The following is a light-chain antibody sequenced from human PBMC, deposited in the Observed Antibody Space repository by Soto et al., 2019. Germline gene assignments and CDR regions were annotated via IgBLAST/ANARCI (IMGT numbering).Light chain of an antibody. Sequence: AIQMTQSPSSLSASVGDRVTITCRASQGIRNDLGWYQQKPGKAPKLLIYAASSLQSGVPSRFSGSGSGTDFALTISSLQPEVFATYYCLQDYNYPWTFGQGTKVEIK. V-gene: IGKV1-6*01. CDR3: LQDYNYPWT. CDR2: AAS. J-gene: IGKJ1*01. CDR1: QGIRND.